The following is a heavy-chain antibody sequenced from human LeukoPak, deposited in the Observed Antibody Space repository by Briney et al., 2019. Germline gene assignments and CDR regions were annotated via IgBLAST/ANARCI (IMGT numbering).Heavy chain of an antibody. Sequence: SETLSLTCTVSGDSINTYYWSWIRQPPGKGLEWIGYINYSGSTVYNPSLKSRVTISLDTSENRFSLELTSVTAADTAVYYCARVGRGDHTWGSYSFDDWGQGTLVTVSS. D-gene: IGHD3-16*01. V-gene: IGHV4-59*01. CDR2: INYSGST. CDR3: ARVGRGDHTWGSYSFDD. J-gene: IGHJ4*02. CDR1: GDSINTYY.